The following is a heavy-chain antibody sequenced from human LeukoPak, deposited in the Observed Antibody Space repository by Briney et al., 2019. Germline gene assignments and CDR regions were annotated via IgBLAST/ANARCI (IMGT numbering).Heavy chain of an antibody. CDR3: ATPTLGYCSSTSCYSSFSYYYYGMDV. J-gene: IGHJ6*02. V-gene: IGHV1-2*02. D-gene: IGHD2-2*01. CDR2: VNPNSGGT. CDR1: GYTFTGYY. Sequence: GASVKVSCKASGYTFTGYYMHWVRQAPGQGLEWMGWVNPNSGGTNYAQKFQGRVTMTRDTSISTAYMELSSLRSEDTAVYYCATPTLGYCSSTSCYSSFSYYYYGMDVWGQGTTVTVSS.